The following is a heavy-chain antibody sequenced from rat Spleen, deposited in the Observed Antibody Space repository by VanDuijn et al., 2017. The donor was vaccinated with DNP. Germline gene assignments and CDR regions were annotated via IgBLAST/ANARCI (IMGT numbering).Heavy chain of an antibody. CDR1: GYTFTIYY. D-gene: IGHD1-4*01. CDR2: INTGSGGT. Sequence: QVQLQQSGAELAKPGSSVMISCRASGYTFTIYYISWIKQTTGQGLDYIGYINTGSGGTNYNEKFRGKATLTVDTSSSTAFMQLSSLTPDDSAVYYCARRRLPYWYFDFWGPGTMVTVSS. CDR3: ARRRLPYWYFDF. V-gene: IGHV1-43*01. J-gene: IGHJ1*01.